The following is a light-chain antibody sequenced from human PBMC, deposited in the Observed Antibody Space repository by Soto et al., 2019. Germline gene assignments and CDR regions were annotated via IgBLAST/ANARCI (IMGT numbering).Light chain of an antibody. Sequence: IVLTQSPGTLSVSPGERATLSCRASQSVRRYLAWYQQKPGQAPRLLIYDAPTRATGIPARFSGSGSETDLTLTITSLETEDFAVYYCQQRNNWPPITFGQGTRLEIK. CDR3: QQRNNWPPIT. V-gene: IGKV3-11*01. CDR2: DAP. J-gene: IGKJ5*01. CDR1: QSVRRY.